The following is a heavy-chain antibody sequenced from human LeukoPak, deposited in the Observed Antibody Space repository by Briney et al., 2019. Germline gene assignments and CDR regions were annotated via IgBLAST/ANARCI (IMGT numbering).Heavy chain of an antibody. CDR3: ARFVGMQSAFDY. V-gene: IGHV4-59*01. CDR2: IYYSGST. J-gene: IGHJ4*02. Sequence: SETLSLTCTVSGGSISSYYWSWIRQPPGKGLEWIGYIYYSGSTNYNPSLKSRVTISVDTSKNQFSLKLSSVTAADTAVHYCARFVGMQSAFDYWGQGTLVTVSS. CDR1: GGSISSYY. D-gene: IGHD1-26*01.